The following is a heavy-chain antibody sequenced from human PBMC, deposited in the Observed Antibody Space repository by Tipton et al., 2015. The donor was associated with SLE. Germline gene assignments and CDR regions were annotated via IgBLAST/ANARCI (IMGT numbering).Heavy chain of an antibody. D-gene: IGHD6-19*01. Sequence: TLSLTCTVSGGSISSYYWSWIRQPPGKGLEWIGYIYYSGSTNFNPSLKSRVTISVDTSKNQFSLKLSSVTAAGTAVYYCARGYSSGWGDDAFDIWGQGTMVTVSS. CDR1: GGSISSYY. CDR2: IYYSGST. CDR3: ARGYSSGWGDDAFDI. J-gene: IGHJ3*02. V-gene: IGHV4-59*01.